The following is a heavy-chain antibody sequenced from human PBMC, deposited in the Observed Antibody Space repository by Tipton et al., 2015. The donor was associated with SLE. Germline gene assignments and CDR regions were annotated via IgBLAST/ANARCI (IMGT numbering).Heavy chain of an antibody. V-gene: IGHV4-59*01. Sequence: TLSLTCTASGGSISSYYWSWIRQPPGKGLEWIGYIYYSGSTNYNPSLKSRVTISVDTSKNQFSLKPGSVTAADTAVYYCARVRGRGYFQHWGQGTLVTVSS. CDR2: IYYSGST. D-gene: IGHD3-10*01. CDR1: GGSISSYY. J-gene: IGHJ1*01. CDR3: ARVRGRGYFQH.